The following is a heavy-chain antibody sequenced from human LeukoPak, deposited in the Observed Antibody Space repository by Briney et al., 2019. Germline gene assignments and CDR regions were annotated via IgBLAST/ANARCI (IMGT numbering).Heavy chain of an antibody. J-gene: IGHJ4*02. Sequence: ASVKVSCKASGYTFTSYAMHWVRQAPGQRLEWMGWINACNGNTKYSQKFQGRVTITRDTSASTAYMELSSLRSEDTAVYYCAREEYSYGWVPPGDYWGQGTLVTVSS. CDR1: GYTFTSYA. V-gene: IGHV1-3*01. CDR2: INACNGNT. D-gene: IGHD5-18*01. CDR3: AREEYSYGWVPPGDY.